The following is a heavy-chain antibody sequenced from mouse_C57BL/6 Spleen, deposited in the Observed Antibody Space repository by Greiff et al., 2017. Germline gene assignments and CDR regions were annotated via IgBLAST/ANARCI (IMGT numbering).Heavy chain of an antibody. Sequence: VQLQQPGAELVMPGASVKLSCKASGYTFTSYWMHWVKQRPGQGLEWIGEIDPSDSYTNYNQKFKGKSTLTVDKSSSTAYMQLSSLTSEDSAVYYWASLYYGNNGRGFDALDYWGQGTTVTVSS. CDR3: ASLYYGNNGRGFDALDY. D-gene: IGHD2-1*01. J-gene: IGHJ4*01. CDR2: IDPSDSYT. CDR1: GYTFTSYW. V-gene: IGHV1-69*01.